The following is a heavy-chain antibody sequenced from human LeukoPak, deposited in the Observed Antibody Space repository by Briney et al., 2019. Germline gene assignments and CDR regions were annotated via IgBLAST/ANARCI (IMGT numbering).Heavy chain of an antibody. D-gene: IGHD3-16*01. Sequence: GASVKVSCKASGGTFSSYAISWVRQAPGQGLEWMGGIIPIFGTANYAQKFQGRVTITADESTSTAYTELSSLRSEDTAVYYCARGVADYDMYNWFDPWGQGTLVTVSS. V-gene: IGHV1-69*13. CDR2: IIPIFGTA. CDR1: GGTFSSYA. CDR3: ARGVADYDMYNWFDP. J-gene: IGHJ5*02.